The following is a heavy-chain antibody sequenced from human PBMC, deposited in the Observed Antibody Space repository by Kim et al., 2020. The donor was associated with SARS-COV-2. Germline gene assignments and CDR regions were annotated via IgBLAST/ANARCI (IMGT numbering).Heavy chain of an antibody. D-gene: IGHD3-10*01. J-gene: IGHJ4*02. Sequence: ASVKVSCKASGYTFTSYYMHWVRQAPGQGLEWMGIINPSGGSTSYAQKFQGRVTMTRDTSTSTVYMELSSLRSEDTAVYYCARESRGEGGSYYFLDYWGQGTLVTVSS. CDR1: GYTFTSYY. CDR2: INPSGGST. CDR3: ARESRGEGGSYYFLDY. V-gene: IGHV1-46*01.